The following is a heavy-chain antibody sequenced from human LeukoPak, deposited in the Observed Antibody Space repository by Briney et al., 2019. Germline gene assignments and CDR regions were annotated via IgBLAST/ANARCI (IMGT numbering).Heavy chain of an antibody. CDR1: GGSISSYY. J-gene: IGHJ4*02. CDR2: IYYSGST. CDR3: ARGTYYYDRSGYYYFDY. Sequence: SETLSLTCTVSGGSISSYYWSWIRQPPGKGLEWIGYIYYSGSTNYNPSLKSRVTISVDTSKNKFSLKLSSVTAADTAVYYFARGTYYYDRSGYYYFDYWGRGTLVTVS. D-gene: IGHD3-22*01. V-gene: IGHV4-59*01.